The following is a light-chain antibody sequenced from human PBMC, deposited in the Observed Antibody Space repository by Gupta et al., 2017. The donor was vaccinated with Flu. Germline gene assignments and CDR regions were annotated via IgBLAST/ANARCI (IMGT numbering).Light chain of an antibody. J-gene: IGKJ2*01. V-gene: IGKV3-20*01. Sequence: EIVLMPSPGSLSLSPGEIATLSRRASQGVSSSYLDWYQQKPGQAPRLVIYGGSTRDTGIPDRFSGSGSGTDFALTISSLEPEDFAVYYCHHDYSSPYNFGQGTKVEI. CDR3: HHDYSSPYN. CDR1: QGVSSSY. CDR2: GGS.